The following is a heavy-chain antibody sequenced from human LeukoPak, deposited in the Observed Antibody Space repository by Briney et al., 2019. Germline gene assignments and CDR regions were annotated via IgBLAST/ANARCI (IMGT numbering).Heavy chain of an antibody. J-gene: IGHJ4*02. CDR2: ISYDGSNK. CDR1: GFTFSSYA. V-gene: IGHV3-30-3*01. D-gene: IGHD1-26*01. CDR3: ARDSGWSGSYYFDY. Sequence: GGSLRLSCAASGFTFSSYAMHWVRQAPGKGLEWVAVISYDGSNKYYADSVKGRFTISRDNSKNTLYLQMNSLRAEDTAVYYCARDSGWSGSYYFDYWGQGTPVTVSS.